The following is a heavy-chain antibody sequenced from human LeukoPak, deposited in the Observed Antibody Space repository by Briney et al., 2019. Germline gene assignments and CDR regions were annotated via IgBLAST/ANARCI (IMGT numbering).Heavy chain of an antibody. CDR3: ARDSNGYYGLDY. V-gene: IGHV2-5*02. D-gene: IGHD3-22*01. CDR1: GFSLSTSGVG. CDR2: IYWDDDK. J-gene: IGHJ4*02. Sequence: ESGPTLVNPTQTLTLTCTFSGFSLSTSGVGVGWIRQPPGKALEWLALIYWDDDKRYSPSLKNRLTITKDTSKNQVVLTMTNMDPVDTATYYCARDSNGYYGLDYWGQGTLVTVSS.